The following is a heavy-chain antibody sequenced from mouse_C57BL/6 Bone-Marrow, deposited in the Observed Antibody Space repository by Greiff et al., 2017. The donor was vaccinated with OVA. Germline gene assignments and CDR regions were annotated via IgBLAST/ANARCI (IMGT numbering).Heavy chain of an antibody. Sequence: EVKVVESGGGLVKPGGSLKLSCAASGFTFSDYGMHWVRQAPEKGLEWVAYISSGSSTIYYADTVKGRFTISRDNAKNTLFLQMTSLRSEDTAMYYCARGYYYGSRGGYAMDYWGQGTSVTVSS. CDR1: GFTFSDYG. D-gene: IGHD1-1*01. CDR3: ARGYYYGSRGGYAMDY. V-gene: IGHV5-17*01. J-gene: IGHJ4*01. CDR2: ISSGSSTI.